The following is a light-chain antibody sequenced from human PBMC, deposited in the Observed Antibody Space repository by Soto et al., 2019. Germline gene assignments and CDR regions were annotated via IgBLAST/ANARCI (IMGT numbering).Light chain of an antibody. V-gene: IGLV2-8*01. J-gene: IGLJ1*01. CDR3: QSYAGSNTYV. Sequence: QSALTQPPSASGSPGQSVTISCTGTKSDIGVYDFVSWYQHHPGKAPRLIIYEVVQRPSGVPDRFSGSKSGNTASLTVSGLQAADEADYSCQSYAGSNTYVFGSGTKVTVL. CDR2: EVV. CDR1: KSDIGVYDF.